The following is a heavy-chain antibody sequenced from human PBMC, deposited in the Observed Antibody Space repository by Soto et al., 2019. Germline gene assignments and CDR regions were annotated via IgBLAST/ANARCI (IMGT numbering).Heavy chain of an antibody. CDR2: MEPSTGRT. Sequence: QVQLVQSGAEVREPGASVKVSCKASGYSFTSLDINWVRQTAGQGLEWMGWMEPSTGRTGYAQKSQGRATMTRDTPINTAYMELTTLTSDDTAFYYCARGVSAGVDYWGQGTLVIVSS. CDR1: GYSFTSLD. D-gene: IGHD1-26*01. J-gene: IGHJ4*02. V-gene: IGHV1-8*01. CDR3: ARGVSAGVDY.